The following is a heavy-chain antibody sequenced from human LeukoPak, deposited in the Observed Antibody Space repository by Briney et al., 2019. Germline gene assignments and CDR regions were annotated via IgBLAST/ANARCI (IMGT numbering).Heavy chain of an antibody. CDR2: ISYDGSNK. D-gene: IGHD5-18*01. J-gene: IGHJ1*01. CDR1: GFTFSSYA. Sequence: GRSLRLSCAASGFTFSSYAMHWVRQAPGKGLEWVAVISYDGSNKYYADSVKGRFTISRDNSKNTLYLQMDSLRAEDTAVYYCARGGSGYSYGYKYFQHWGQGTLVTVSS. V-gene: IGHV3-30-3*01. CDR3: ARGGSGYSYGYKYFQH.